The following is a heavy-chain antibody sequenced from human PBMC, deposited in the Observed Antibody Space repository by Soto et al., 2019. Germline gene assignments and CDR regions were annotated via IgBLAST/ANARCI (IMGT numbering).Heavy chain of an antibody. D-gene: IGHD4-17*01. CDR1: GGSFSGYY. CDR3: ARGTATVTRESTNQYYYYYYYMDV. CDR2: INHSGST. J-gene: IGHJ6*03. Sequence: SETLSLTCAVYGGSFSGYYWSWIRQPPGKGLEWIGEINHSGSTNYNPSLKSRVTISVDTSKNQFSLKLSSVTAADTAVYYCARGTATVTRESTNQYYYYYYYMDVWGKGTTVTVSS. V-gene: IGHV4-34*01.